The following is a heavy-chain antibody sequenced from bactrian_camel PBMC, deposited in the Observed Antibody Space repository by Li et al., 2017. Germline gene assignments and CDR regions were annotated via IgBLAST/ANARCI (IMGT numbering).Heavy chain of an antibody. CDR2: LDRDGST. CDR1: GYAYCYYD. Sequence: QLVESGGGSVQAGGSLRLSCAASGYAYCYYDMYWYRQAPGKEREFVSGLDRDGSTSYADSVKGRFTISQDDAKSTVYLFLQMNSLKPEDTAIYYCKSRLYGGAWYCPSDEQIYWGQGTQVTVS. CDR3: KSRLYGGAWYCPSDEQIY. V-gene: IGHV3S53*01. D-gene: IGHD5*01. J-gene: IGHJ4*01.